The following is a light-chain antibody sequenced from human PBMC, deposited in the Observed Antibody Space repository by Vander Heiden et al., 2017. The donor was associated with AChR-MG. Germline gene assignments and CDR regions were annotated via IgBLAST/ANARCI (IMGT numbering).Light chain of an antibody. J-gene: IGKJ2*01. CDR1: QAMNNF. CDR2: GTS. CDR3: QQSDSSPYT. Sequence: DIQMTQSPSSLSANVGDRVTITCRASQAMNNFLHWYQQKSGKAPKLLISGTSNLQIGVPSRFSGSGSGTEFTLTISRLQPEDFATYYCQQSDSSPYTFGQGTKLEIK. V-gene: IGKV1-39*01.